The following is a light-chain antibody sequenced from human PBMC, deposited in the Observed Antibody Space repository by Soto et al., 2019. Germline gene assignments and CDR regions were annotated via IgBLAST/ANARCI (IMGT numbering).Light chain of an antibody. CDR1: QSISSY. V-gene: IGKV1-39*01. CDR2: AAS. CDR3: QQSYSTASA. Sequence: DIPMTQSPSSMSASLLDRVTITCRASQSISSYLNWYQQKPGKAPKLLIYAASSLQSGVPSRFSGSGSGTDFTLTISSLQPEDFATYYCQQSYSTASAFGQGTKVDIK. J-gene: IGKJ1*01.